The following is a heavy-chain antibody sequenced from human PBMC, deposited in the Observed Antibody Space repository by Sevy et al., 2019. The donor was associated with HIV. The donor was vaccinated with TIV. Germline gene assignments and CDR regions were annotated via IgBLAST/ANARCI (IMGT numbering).Heavy chain of an antibody. CDR3: TRDIGSITEYYYYYYGMDV. Sequence: GESLKISCTASGFTFGDYAMSWVRQAPGKGLEGVGFIRSKAYGGTTEYAGSVKGKFTISRDDSKSIAYLQMNSLKTEDTAVYYCTRDIGSITEYYYYYYGMDVWGQGTTVTVSS. V-gene: IGHV3-49*04. D-gene: IGHD1-20*01. CDR1: GFTFGDYA. J-gene: IGHJ6*02. CDR2: IRSKAYGGTT.